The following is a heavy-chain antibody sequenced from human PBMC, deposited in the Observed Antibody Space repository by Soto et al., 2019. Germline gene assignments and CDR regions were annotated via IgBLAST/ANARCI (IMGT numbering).Heavy chain of an antibody. Sequence: SETLSLTCAVYGGSFSGYYWSWIRQPPGKGLEWIGEINHSGSTNYNPSLKSRVTISADTSKNQFSLKLSSVTAADTAVYYCARGVGTNDYIWGSYRYKHNWFDPWGQGTLVTVSS. CDR1: GGSFSGYY. V-gene: IGHV4-34*01. CDR3: ARGVGTNDYIWGSYRYKHNWFDP. J-gene: IGHJ5*02. D-gene: IGHD3-16*02. CDR2: INHSGST.